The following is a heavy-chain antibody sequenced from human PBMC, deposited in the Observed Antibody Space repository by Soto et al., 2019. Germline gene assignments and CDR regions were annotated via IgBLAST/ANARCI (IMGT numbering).Heavy chain of an antibody. D-gene: IGHD3-16*01. Sequence: ASVKVSCKASGYPFTGFYLHWVRQAPGQGLEWMGWINPNSGGTNYAPKFQGRVTLTRDTSITTAYMELNRLGSDDTAVYYCAILASIKFFAPGGPFDIWGQGTAVTGSS. CDR1: GYPFTGFY. CDR3: AILASIKFFAPGGPFDI. CDR2: INPNSGGT. V-gene: IGHV1-2*02. J-gene: IGHJ3*02.